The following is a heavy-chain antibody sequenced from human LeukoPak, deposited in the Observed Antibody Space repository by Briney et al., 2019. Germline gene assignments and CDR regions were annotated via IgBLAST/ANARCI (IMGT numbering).Heavy chain of an antibody. V-gene: IGHV1-46*01. CDR3: ARDNSVGETAWWFDP. J-gene: IGHJ5*02. CDR1: GYTFTGYY. D-gene: IGHD1-26*01. CDR2: INPSGSSA. Sequence: ASVKVSCKASGYTFTGYYMHWVRQAPGQGLEWMGFINPSGSSAAYAQEFQGRLTMTRDMFTSTDYMELTSLTSDDMAVYYCARDNSVGETAWWFDPWGQGTLVTVSS.